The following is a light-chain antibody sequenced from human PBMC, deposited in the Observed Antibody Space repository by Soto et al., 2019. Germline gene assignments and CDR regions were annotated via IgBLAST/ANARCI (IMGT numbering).Light chain of an antibody. J-gene: IGLJ2*01. CDR2: SNS. CDR1: SSNIGSNT. V-gene: IGLV1-44*01. Sequence: QSALTQPPSASGTPGQRVTISCSGSSSNIGSNTVNWYQQLPGTAPKLLVHSNSQRPSGVPDRFSGSKSGTSASLAISGLQSEDEADYFCAAWDDSLNGVLFGGGTKLTVL. CDR3: AAWDDSLNGVL.